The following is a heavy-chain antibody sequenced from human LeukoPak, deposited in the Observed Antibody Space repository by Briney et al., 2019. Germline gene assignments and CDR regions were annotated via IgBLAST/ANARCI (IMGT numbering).Heavy chain of an antibody. CDR3: ARHMSVSYDAFDL. Sequence: PSETLSLTCTVSGGSLTGYYWSWIRQPPGKGLEWIAYVYYTGRTLYNPSLESRATISVDTSKTPISLKLTSVTAADTAVYYCARHMSVSYDAFDLWGRGTPVTVSS. J-gene: IGHJ3*01. CDR2: VYYTGRT. V-gene: IGHV4-59*08. CDR1: GGSLTGYY. D-gene: IGHD3-10*01.